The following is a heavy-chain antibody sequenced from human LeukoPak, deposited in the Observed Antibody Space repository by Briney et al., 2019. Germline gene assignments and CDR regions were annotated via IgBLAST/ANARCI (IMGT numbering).Heavy chain of an antibody. CDR1: GLSVSRNY. J-gene: IGHJ4*02. CDR3: VRGTYYETTGSAPSPARVFDF. D-gene: IGHD1-1*01. V-gene: IGHV3-53*01. CDR2: IHSDGNT. Sequence: RSGGSLRLSCAASGLSVSRNYMSWVRQAPGKGLEWVSVIHSDGNTYFTDSVKGRFTISRDDFKNTLYLQMNSLRPDDKAFHYSVRGTYYETTGSAPSPARVFDFWGQGTLVTVSS.